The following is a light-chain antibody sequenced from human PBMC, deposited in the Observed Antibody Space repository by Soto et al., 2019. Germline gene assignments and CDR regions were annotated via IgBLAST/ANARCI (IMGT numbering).Light chain of an antibody. Sequence: EIVLTQSPATLSLSPGERGSLSCRASQSVGSSVAWYQQKPGQAPRLLIYDASNRATGIPARFSGSGSGTDFTLTISSLEPEDFAVYYGQQRSNWPRTFGQGTKVEIK. J-gene: IGKJ1*01. CDR3: QQRSNWPRT. CDR2: DAS. CDR1: QSVGSS. V-gene: IGKV3-11*01.